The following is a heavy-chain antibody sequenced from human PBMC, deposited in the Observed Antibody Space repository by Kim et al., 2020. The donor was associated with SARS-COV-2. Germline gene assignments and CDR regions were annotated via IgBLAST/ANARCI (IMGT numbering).Heavy chain of an antibody. D-gene: IGHD3-10*01. J-gene: IGHJ4*02. Sequence: YYADSVKGRFTISRDNSKNTLYLQMNSLRAEDTAVYYCAKDLVVRGLSGYWGQGTLVTVSS. CDR3: AKDLVVRGLSGY. V-gene: IGHV3-23*01.